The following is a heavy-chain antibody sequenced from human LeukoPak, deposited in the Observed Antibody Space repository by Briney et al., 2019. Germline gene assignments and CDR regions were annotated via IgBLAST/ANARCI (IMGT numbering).Heavy chain of an antibody. V-gene: IGHV4-59*08. CDR1: GGSISGYY. Sequence: SETLSLTCTVSGGSISGYYWNWIRQPPGKGLEWIGYIFYSGSTNYNPSLRSRVTISVDTSKNQFSLKLNSVTAADTAVYFCARNNYFYCEIDVWGQGTTVTVSS. J-gene: IGHJ6*02. CDR2: IFYSGST. CDR3: ARNNYFYCEIDV.